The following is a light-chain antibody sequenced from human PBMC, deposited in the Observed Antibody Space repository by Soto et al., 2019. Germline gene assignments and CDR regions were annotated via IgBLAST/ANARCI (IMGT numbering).Light chain of an antibody. CDR2: GNN. CDR1: SSNFGAGND. J-gene: IGLJ1*01. Sequence: QSVLTQPPSVSGAPGQRVTFSCTGSSSNFGAGNDVQWYQQLPGTAPKLLIFGNNNRPSGVPDRFSGSKSGTSASLAISGLQAEDEADYYCQSYDSSLRGYVFGTGTKVTVL. CDR3: QSYDSSLRGYV. V-gene: IGLV1-40*01.